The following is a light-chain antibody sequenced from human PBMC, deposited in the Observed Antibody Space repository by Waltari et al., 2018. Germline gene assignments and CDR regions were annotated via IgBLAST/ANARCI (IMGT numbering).Light chain of an antibody. V-gene: IGKV1-39*01. CDR1: QSISSY. CDR2: AAS. CDR3: QQSYSTT. J-gene: IGKJ3*01. Sequence: DIQMTQYPSSLSASVGDRVTITCRASQSISSYLNWYQQKPGKAPKLLIYAASSLQSGVPSRFSGSGSGTDFTLTISSLQPEDFATYYCQQSYSTTFGPGTKVDIK.